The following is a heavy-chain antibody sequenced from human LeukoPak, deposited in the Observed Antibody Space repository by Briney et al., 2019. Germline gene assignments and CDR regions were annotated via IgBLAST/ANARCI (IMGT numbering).Heavy chain of an antibody. V-gene: IGHV3-21*01. J-gene: IGHJ4*02. D-gene: IGHD3-22*01. CDR3: ASGDNFYDPFDF. Sequence: GGSLRLSCAASGFTFSSYSMNWVRQAPGKGLEWVSSISSSSSYIYYADSMKGRFTISRDNAKNSLYLQMNRLRAEDTAVYYCASGDNFYDPFDFWGQGTLVPVSS. CDR1: GFTFSSYS. CDR2: ISSSSSYI.